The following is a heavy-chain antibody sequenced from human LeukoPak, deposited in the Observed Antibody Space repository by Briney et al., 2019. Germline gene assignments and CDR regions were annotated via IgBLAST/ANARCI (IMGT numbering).Heavy chain of an antibody. D-gene: IGHD5-18*01. V-gene: IGHV3-23*01. CDR1: GFTFSTYG. J-gene: IGHJ4*02. Sequence: GGSLRLSCAASGFTFSTYGMHWVRQAPGKGLEWVSAISGSGGSTYYADSVKGRFTISRDNSKNTLYLQMNSLRAEDTAVYYCAKEWAAMVIGYWGQGTLVTVSS. CDR2: ISGSGGST. CDR3: AKEWAAMVIGY.